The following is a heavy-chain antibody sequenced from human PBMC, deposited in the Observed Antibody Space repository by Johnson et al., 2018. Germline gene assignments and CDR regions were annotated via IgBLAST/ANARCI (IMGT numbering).Heavy chain of an antibody. D-gene: IGHD3-10*01. CDR3: VRGSGVSSPYFHH. J-gene: IGHJ1*01. Sequence: VQLVESGGGLVQPGGSLRLSCAASGFTFSDYYMDWVRQAPGKGLEWVGRTRNKAKGYTTEYAASVKGRFTISGDDSKNSLYLQMNSRKTEDTAGYYCVRGSGVSSPYFHHWGQGTLVTVSS. CDR1: GFTFSDYY. CDR2: TRNKAKGYTT. V-gene: IGHV3-72*01.